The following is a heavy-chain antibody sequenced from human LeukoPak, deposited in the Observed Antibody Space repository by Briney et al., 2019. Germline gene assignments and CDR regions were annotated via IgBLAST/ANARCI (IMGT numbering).Heavy chain of an antibody. D-gene: IGHD1-26*01. CDR1: GFTFSTYN. Sequence: GGSLRLSCAASGFTFSTYNMNWVRQAPGKGPEWLSYIGSGSTPVYYADSVKGRFTISRDNAKNTLYLQMNSLRAEDTAVYYCAKDQTGIVGATFDYWGQGTLVTVSS. V-gene: IGHV3-48*04. J-gene: IGHJ4*02. CDR3: AKDQTGIVGATFDY. CDR2: IGSGSTPV.